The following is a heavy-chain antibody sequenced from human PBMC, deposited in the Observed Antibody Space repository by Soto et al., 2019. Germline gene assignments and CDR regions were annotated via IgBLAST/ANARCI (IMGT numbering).Heavy chain of an antibody. V-gene: IGHV3-30*18. CDR1: GFTFSSYG. Sequence: GGSLRLSCAASGFTFSSYGMHWVRQAPGKGLEWVAVISYDGSNKYYADSVKGRFTISRDNSKNTLYLQMNSLRPEDTAVYYCAKDFRGPTTGLQFDYWGQGTLVTVSS. D-gene: IGHD5-12*01. J-gene: IGHJ4*02. CDR3: AKDFRGPTTGLQFDY. CDR2: ISYDGSNK.